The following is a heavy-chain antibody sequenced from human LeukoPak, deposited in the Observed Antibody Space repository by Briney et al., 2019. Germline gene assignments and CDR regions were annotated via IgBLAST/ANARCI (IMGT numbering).Heavy chain of an antibody. Sequence: GGSLRLSCAASGFTFNTYTMNWVRQAPGKGLEWVSSISSSSSYIYYADSVKGRFTISRDNAKNSLYLQMNSLRAEDTAVCYCARGWHGVGYWGQGTLVTVSS. D-gene: IGHD5-24*01. V-gene: IGHV3-21*01. CDR1: GFTFNTYT. CDR3: ARGWHGVGY. J-gene: IGHJ4*02. CDR2: ISSSSSYI.